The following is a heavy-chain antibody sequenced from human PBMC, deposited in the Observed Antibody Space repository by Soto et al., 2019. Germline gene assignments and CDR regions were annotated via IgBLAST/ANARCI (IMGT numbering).Heavy chain of an antibody. Sequence: QVQVQESGPGLVKPSQTLSLTCSVSGGSINSDDHYWTWIRQPPGKGLEWIGSLYYSGPTNYNPSLKSGIIVAIETSKTQFSPNLTSVTAADTALDYCARQRRGGYWFAPWGQGTPVTVAS. CDR2: LYYSGPT. CDR3: ARQRRGGYWFAP. V-gene: IGHV4-30-4*01. CDR1: GGSINSDDHY. J-gene: IGHJ5*02.